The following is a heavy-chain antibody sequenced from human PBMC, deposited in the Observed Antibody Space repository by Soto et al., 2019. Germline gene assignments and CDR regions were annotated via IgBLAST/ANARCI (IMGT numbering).Heavy chain of an antibody. CDR3: VSFFATLTPTDIHV. J-gene: IGHJ6*02. CDR2: IDPSDSYT. D-gene: IGHD4-17*01. CDR1: GYSFTSYW. Sequence: PGESLKISCKGSGYSFTSYWISWVRQMPGKGLEWMGRIDPSDSYTNYSPSFQGHVTISADKSISTAYLQWSSLKASDTAMYYCVSFFATLTPTDIHVSCQAPTVTLFS. V-gene: IGHV5-10-1*01.